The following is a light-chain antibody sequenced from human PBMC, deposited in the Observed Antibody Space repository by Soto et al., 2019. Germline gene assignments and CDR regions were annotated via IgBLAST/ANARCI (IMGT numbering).Light chain of an antibody. CDR1: SSDVGGYNY. CDR2: EVS. V-gene: IGLV2-8*01. Sequence: QSALTQPPSASGSPGQSVTISCTGTSSDVGGYNYVSWYQQHPGKAPKLMIYEVSERPSAVPDRFSGSKSGNTASLTVSGLQAEDEADYCCSSYGGSLDVFGTGTKLTVL. J-gene: IGLJ1*01. CDR3: SSYGGSLDV.